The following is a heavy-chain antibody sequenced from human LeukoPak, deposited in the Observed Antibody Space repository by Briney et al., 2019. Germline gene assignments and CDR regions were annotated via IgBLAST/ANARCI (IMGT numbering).Heavy chain of an antibody. J-gene: IGHJ4*02. V-gene: IGHV1-69*05. Sequence: SVKVSCKASGYTFTSYAISWVRQAPGQGLEWMGGIIPIFGTANYAQKFQGRVTITTDESTSTAYMELSSLRSEDTAVYYCARDRDSSGYYYAGYWGQGTLVTVSS. CDR3: ARDRDSSGYYYAGY. D-gene: IGHD3-22*01. CDR2: IIPIFGTA. CDR1: GYTFTSYA.